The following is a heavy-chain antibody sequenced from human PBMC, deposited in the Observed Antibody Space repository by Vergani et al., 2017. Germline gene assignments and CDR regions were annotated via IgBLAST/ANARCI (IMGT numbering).Heavy chain of an antibody. CDR2: INAGNGNT. D-gene: IGHD5-12*01. V-gene: IGHV1-3*01. J-gene: IGHJ6*02. CDR1: GYTFTSYA. CDR3: ARVGGYSGYDSYYYYGMDV. Sequence: QVQLVQSGAEVKKPGASVKVSCKASGYTFTSYAMHWVRQAPGQRLEWMGWINAGNGNTKYSQKFQGRVTITRDTSASTAYMELSSLRSEDTAVYYCARVGGYSGYDSYYYYGMDVWGQGTTVTVSS.